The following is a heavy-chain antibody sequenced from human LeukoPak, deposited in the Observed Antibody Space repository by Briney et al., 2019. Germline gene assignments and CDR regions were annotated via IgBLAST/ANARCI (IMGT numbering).Heavy chain of an antibody. CDR3: ARVGIAAAGTDLIDY. CDR2: IYHSGST. D-gene: IGHD6-13*01. Sequence: SETLSLTCTVSGGSISSGAYYWSWIRQHPGKGLEWIGYIYHSGSTYYNPSLKSRVTISVDTSENQFSLKLSSVTAADTAVYYCARVGIAAAGTDLIDYWGQGTLVTVPS. CDR1: GGSISSGAYY. J-gene: IGHJ4*02. V-gene: IGHV4-30-4*08.